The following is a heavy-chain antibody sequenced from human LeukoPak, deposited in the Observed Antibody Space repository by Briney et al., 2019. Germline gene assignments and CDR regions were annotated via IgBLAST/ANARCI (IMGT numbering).Heavy chain of an antibody. CDR1: GFTFSSYW. J-gene: IGHJ4*02. CDR2: ISYDGSNK. Sequence: GGSLRLSCAASGFTFSSYWMSWVRQAPGKGLEWVAVISYDGSNKYYADSVKGRFTISRDNSKNTLYLQMNSLRIEDTAVYYCASTYYFGSGSHPFNYWGQGTLITVSS. CDR3: ASTYYFGSGSHPFNY. V-gene: IGHV3-30*03. D-gene: IGHD3-10*01.